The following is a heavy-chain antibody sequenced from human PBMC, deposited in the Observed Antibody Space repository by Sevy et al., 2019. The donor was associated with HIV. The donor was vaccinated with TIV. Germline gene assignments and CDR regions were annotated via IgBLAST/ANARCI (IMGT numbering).Heavy chain of an antibody. D-gene: IGHD5-18*01. J-gene: IGHJ4*02. CDR3: ARGKSGYGYGLDY. V-gene: IGHV3-30*03. CDR2: ISYDGSNK. CDR1: GFTFSNYG. Sequence: GGSLRLSCAASGFTFSNYGMHWVRQAPGKGLEWVAAISYDGSNKYYADSVKGRLTISRDNSKNTLYLQMNSLRAEDTAVYYCARGKSGYGYGLDYWGQGTLVTVSS.